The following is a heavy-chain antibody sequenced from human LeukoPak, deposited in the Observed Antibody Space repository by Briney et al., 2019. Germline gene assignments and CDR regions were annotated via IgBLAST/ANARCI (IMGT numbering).Heavy chain of an antibody. J-gene: IGHJ5*02. V-gene: IGHV1-2*02. D-gene: IGHD4-17*01. CDR3: ARYDYVDYGFDP. Sequence: ASVKVSCKASGNTFTGHYIHWVRQAPGQGLEWMGCIYPNSGDTDYAQKFQGRVTLTRGASISTAYMELSRLKSDDTAVYYCARYDYVDYGFDPWGQGTLVTVSS. CDR1: GNTFTGHY. CDR2: IYPNSGDT.